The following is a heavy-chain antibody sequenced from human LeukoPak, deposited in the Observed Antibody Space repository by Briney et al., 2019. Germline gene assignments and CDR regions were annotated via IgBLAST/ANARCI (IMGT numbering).Heavy chain of an antibody. CDR1: GGSISAYS. Sequence: PSETLSLTCTVSGGSISAYSWTWIRQAPEKGLEYIGSIYNSGSTNYNPSLKSRVTISIDTSKKEVHLKLTSVTAADTAVYFCARDAGMAGHPPGNWLDPWGQGTLVTVSS. V-gene: IGHV4-4*08. CDR2: IYNSGST. CDR3: ARDAGMAGHPPGNWLDP. J-gene: IGHJ5*02. D-gene: IGHD6-13*01.